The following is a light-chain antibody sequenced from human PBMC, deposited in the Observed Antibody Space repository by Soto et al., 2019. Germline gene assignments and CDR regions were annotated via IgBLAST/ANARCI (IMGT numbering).Light chain of an antibody. CDR2: DAS. CDR3: QQYNSFWT. V-gene: IGKV1-5*01. CDR1: QSIGSL. Sequence: DIHSTQSPATLSASQGDRVTIPSRASQSIGSLLAWYQHNPGKAPKLLIYDASNLEGGVPSRFSGSGSGTEFTLTISSLQPDDFATYYCQQYNSFWTFGQGTKVDIK. J-gene: IGKJ1*01.